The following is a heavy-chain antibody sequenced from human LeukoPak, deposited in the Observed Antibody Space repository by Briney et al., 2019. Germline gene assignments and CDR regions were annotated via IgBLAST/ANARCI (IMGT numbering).Heavy chain of an antibody. Sequence: PSETLSLTCTVSGVSISSYYWSWIRQPPGKGLEWIGEINHSGSTNYNPSLKSRVTISADTSKNQVSLNVTSVTAADTAVYYCARHYLRQRLAPYNWFDPWGQGTRVTVSS. V-gene: IGHV4-34*01. CDR1: GVSISSYY. J-gene: IGHJ5*02. CDR3: ARHYLRQRLAPYNWFDP. D-gene: IGHD6-25*01. CDR2: INHSGST.